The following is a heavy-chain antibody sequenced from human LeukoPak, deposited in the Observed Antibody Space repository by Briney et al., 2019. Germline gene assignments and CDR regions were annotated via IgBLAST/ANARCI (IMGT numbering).Heavy chain of an antibody. D-gene: IGHD5-24*01. CDR2: MRSKANSFVT. Sequence: PGGSLKLSCTASGFTFSGSTVHWVRQASGKGLEWVGRMRSKANSFVTTYTTSVQGRFTISRDDSKNTAYLQMNSLRTEDTALYYCTTDQFKSFDIWGRGTMVTVSS. CDR1: GFTFSGST. CDR3: TTDQFKSFDI. V-gene: IGHV3-73*01. J-gene: IGHJ3*02.